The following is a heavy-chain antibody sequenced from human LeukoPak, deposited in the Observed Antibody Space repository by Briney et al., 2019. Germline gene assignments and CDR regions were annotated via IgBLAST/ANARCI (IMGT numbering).Heavy chain of an antibody. J-gene: IGHJ4*02. Sequence: GGSLRLSCAASGFTFSNYGMHWVRQAPGKGLEWVAVIRYDGSNKYYADSVKGRFTISRDNSRNTLYLQMNSLRVEGTAVYYCAKDQEVGATTIDYWGQGTLVTVSS. CDR1: GFTFSNYG. V-gene: IGHV3-30*02. D-gene: IGHD1-26*01. CDR2: IRYDGSNK. CDR3: AKDQEVGATTIDY.